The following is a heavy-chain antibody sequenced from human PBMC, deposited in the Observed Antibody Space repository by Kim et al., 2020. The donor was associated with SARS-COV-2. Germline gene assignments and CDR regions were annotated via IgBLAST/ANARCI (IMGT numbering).Heavy chain of an antibody. Sequence: ASVKVSCKASGYTFTDSYMHWVRQAPGHGLEWMGIINPNGGKTAYAQKFQGRVTVSRDTSTSTVYMEMRSLRSADTAVYYCARVSIAGPGMDVWGQGTTVTVSS. CDR3: ARVSIAGPGMDV. CDR2: INPNGGKT. V-gene: IGHV1-46*01. D-gene: IGHD2-21*01. J-gene: IGHJ6*02. CDR1: GYTFTDSY.